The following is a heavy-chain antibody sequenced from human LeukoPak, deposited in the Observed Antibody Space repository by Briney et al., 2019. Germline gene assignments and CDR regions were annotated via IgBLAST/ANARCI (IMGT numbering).Heavy chain of an antibody. CDR2: IIPIFGTA. V-gene: IGHV1-69*13. CDR1: GGTFSSYA. J-gene: IGHJ6*02. D-gene: IGHD5-12*01. CDR3: ARRADIVATIYYYGMDV. Sequence: VASVKVSCKASGGTFSSYAISWVRQAPGQGLEWMGGIIPIFGTANYAQKFQGRVTITADESTSTAYIELSSLRSEDTAVYYCARRADIVATIYYYGMDVWGQGTTVTVSS.